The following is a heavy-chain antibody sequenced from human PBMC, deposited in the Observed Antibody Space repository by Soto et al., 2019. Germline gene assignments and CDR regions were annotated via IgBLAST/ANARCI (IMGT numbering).Heavy chain of an antibody. V-gene: IGHV1-69*13. Sequence: SVKVSCKASGGTFSSYAISWVRQAPGQGLEWMGGIIPIFGTANYAQKFQGRVTITAGESTSTAYMELRSLRSEDTAVYYYALKLFYDSSGYYPGAFDIWGQGTMVTVSS. CDR1: GGTFSSYA. CDR2: IIPIFGTA. J-gene: IGHJ3*02. D-gene: IGHD3-22*01. CDR3: ALKLFYDSSGYYPGAFDI.